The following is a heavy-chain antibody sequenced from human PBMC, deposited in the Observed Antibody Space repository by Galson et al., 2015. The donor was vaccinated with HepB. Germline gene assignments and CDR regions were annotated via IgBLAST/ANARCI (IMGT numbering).Heavy chain of an antibody. D-gene: IGHD3-10*01. CDR3: ARESVVRGVNGYYYYYGMDV. CDR2: ISSSSSTI. J-gene: IGHJ6*02. CDR1: GFTFSSYS. Sequence: SLRLSCAASGFTFSSYSMNWVRQAPGKGLEWVSYISSSSSTIYYADSVKGRFTISRDNAKNSLYLQTNSLRAEDTAVYYCARESVVRGVNGYYYYYGMDVWGQGTTVTVSS. V-gene: IGHV3-48*01.